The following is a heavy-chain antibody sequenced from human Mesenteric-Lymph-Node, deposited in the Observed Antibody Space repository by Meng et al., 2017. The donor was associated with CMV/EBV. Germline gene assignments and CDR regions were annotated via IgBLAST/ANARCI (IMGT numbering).Heavy chain of an antibody. D-gene: IGHD1-26*01. CDR2: IFSNDEK. Sequence: SGPTLVKPTETLTLTCTVSGFSLSNARMGVSWIRQPPGKALEWLAHIFSNDEKSYSTSLKSRLTISKDTSKSQVVLTMTNMDPVDTATYYCARILREWELLQGNYYYYYYGMDVWGQGTTVTVSS. CDR3: ARILREWELLQGNYYYYYYGMDV. CDR1: GFSLSNARMG. V-gene: IGHV2-26*01. J-gene: IGHJ6*02.